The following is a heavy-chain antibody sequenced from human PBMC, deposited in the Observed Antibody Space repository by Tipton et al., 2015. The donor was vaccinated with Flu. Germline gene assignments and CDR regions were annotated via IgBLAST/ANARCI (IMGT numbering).Heavy chain of an antibody. CDR1: GYTFTSYY. J-gene: IGHJ4*02. Sequence: QMQLVQSGAEVKKPGASVKVSCKASGYTFTSYYMHWVRQAPGQGLEWMGIINPSGGSTSYAQKFQGRVTMTRDTSTSTVYMELSSLRSEDTAVYYCARGLLWFGELLELLPFFDYWGQGTLVTVSS. CDR2: INPSGGST. V-gene: IGHV1-46*01. D-gene: IGHD3-10*01. CDR3: ARGLLWFGELLELLPFFDY.